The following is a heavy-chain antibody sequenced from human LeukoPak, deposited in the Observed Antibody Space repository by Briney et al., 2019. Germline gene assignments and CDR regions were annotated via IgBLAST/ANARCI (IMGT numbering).Heavy chain of an antibody. D-gene: IGHD2-15*01. J-gene: IGHJ1*01. CDR2: IYHSGTT. CDR1: GGSITSYY. V-gene: IGHV4-59*01. Sequence: PSETLSLTCTVSGGSITSYYWTWIRQPPGKGLEWIGYIYHSGTTNYNPSLKSRVTISVDTSKNQFSLKLTSVTAADTAVYYCAQKAPYSPGYSQDWGKGTLVTVSS. CDR3: AQKAPYSPGYSQD.